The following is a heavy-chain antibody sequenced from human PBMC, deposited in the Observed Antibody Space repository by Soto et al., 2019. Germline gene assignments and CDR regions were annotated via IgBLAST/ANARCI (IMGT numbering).Heavy chain of an antibody. CDR2: IVVGSGNT. CDR3: AAGYCSSTSCRYYYGMDV. CDR1: GFTFTSSA. J-gene: IGHJ6*02. Sequence: SVKVSCKASGFTFTSSAVQWVRQARGQRLEWIGWIVVGSGNTNYAQKFQERVTITRDMSTSTAYMELSSLRSEDTAVYYCAAGYCSSTSCRYYYGMDVWGQGTTVTV. V-gene: IGHV1-58*01. D-gene: IGHD2-2*01.